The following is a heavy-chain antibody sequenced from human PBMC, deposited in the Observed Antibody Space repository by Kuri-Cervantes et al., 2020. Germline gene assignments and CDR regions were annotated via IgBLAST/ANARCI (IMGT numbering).Heavy chain of an antibody. V-gene: IGHV3-33*01. D-gene: IGHD2-2*01. CDR2: IWYDGSNK. J-gene: IGHJ4*02. CDR3: ARHTSLTSFDY. CDR1: GFTFSSYG. Sequence: GESLKISCAASGFTFSSYGMHWVRQAPGKGLEWVAVIWYDGSNKYYADSVKGRFTISRDNSKNTLYLQMNSLRAEDTAVYYCARHTSLTSFDYWGQGTLVTVSS.